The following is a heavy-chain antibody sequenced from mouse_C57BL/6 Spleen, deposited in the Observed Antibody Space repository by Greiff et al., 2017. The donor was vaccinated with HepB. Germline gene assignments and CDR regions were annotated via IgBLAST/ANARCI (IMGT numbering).Heavy chain of an antibody. V-gene: IGHV1-76*01. CDR3: ARSGDGYDAVDY. J-gene: IGHJ2*01. Sequence: VQLQQSGAELVRPGASVKLSCKASGYTFTDYYINWVKQRPGQGLEWIARIYPGSGNTYYNEKFKGKATLTAEKSSSTAYMQLSSLTSEDSAVYFCARSGDGYDAVDYWGQGTTLTVSS. CDR1: GYTFTDYY. D-gene: IGHD2-2*01. CDR2: IYPGSGNT.